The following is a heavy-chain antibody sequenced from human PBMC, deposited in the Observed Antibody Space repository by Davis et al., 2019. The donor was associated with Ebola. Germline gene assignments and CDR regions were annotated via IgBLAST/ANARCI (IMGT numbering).Heavy chain of an antibody. V-gene: IGHV3-7*01. D-gene: IGHD3-3*01. J-gene: IGHJ4*02. CDR3: ARDSRRITIFGEPGG. CDR2: IKQDGSEK. CDR1: GFTFSSYW. Sequence: GESLKISCAASGFTFSSYWMSWVRQAPGKGLEWVANIKQDGSEKYYVDSVKGRFTISRDNAKNSLYLQMNSLRAEDTAVYYCARDSRRITIFGEPGGWGQGTLVTVSS.